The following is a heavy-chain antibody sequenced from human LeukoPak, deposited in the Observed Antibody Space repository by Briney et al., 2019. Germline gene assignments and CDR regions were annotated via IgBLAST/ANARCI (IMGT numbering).Heavy chain of an antibody. CDR3: AREGEAGGKDV. CDR1: GFTFSSYE. CDR2: ISSSGSTI. J-gene: IGHJ6*02. D-gene: IGHD3-16*01. Sequence: GGSLRLSCAASGFTFSSYEMNWVRQAPGKGLEWVSYISSSGSTIYYADSVKGRFTIFRDNAKNSLYLQMNSLRAEDTAVYYCAREGEAGGKDVWGQGTTVTVSS. V-gene: IGHV3-48*03.